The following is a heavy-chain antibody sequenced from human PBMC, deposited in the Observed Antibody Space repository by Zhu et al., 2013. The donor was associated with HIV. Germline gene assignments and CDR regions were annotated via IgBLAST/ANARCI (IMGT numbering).Heavy chain of an antibody. CDR2: IRSSPANT. Sequence: QLMQSGAEVKKPGASVKVSCKASGYTFNNYGITWVRQAPGQGLEWMGWIRSSPANTKYAQKFQGRVIMTTDTSTRAAYLELGSLRSDDSAVYYCARVRSLSGAFDLWGQGTMVTVSS. CDR1: GYTFNNYG. J-gene: IGHJ3*01. V-gene: IGHV1-18*01. CDR3: ARVRSLSGAFDL. D-gene: IGHD3-10*01.